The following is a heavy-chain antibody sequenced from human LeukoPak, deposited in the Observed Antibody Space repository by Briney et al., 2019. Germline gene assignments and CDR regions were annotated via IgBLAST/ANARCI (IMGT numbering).Heavy chain of an antibody. Sequence: GGSLRLSCASSGFTFTSYSMNWVRQAPGKGPEWVASIRSSSSYIQYADSVKGRFTISRDNAKNSLFLQMNSLRAEDTAVYYCARGDGYDFFDYWGQGTLVTVSS. D-gene: IGHD5-24*01. V-gene: IGHV3-21*01. CDR1: GFTFTSYS. CDR3: ARGDGYDFFDY. J-gene: IGHJ4*02. CDR2: IRSSSSYI.